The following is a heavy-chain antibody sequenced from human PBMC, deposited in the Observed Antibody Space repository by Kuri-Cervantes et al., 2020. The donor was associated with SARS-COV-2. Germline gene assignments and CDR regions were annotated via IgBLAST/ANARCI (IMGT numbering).Heavy chain of an antibody. CDR1: GDSISSYY. D-gene: IGHD2-2*03. J-gene: IGHJ4*02. CDR2: IYISGST. V-gene: IGHV4-4*07. CDR3: AGGYTGWISN. Sequence: GSLRLSCTVSGDSISSYYWSWIRQPAGEGLEWIGRIYISGSTNYNPSLESRVTMSIDTSRNQFSLRLSSVTAADTAVYYCAGGYTGWISNWGQGTLVTVSS.